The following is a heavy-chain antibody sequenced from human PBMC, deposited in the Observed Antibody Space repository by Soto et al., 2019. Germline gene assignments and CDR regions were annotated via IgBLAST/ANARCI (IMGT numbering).Heavy chain of an antibody. D-gene: IGHD3-22*01. CDR2: ISYDGSNK. Sequence: GGSLRLSCAASGFTFSSYGMHWVRQAPGKGLEWVAVISYDGSNKYYADSVKGRFTISRDNSKNTLFLQMNSLRPEDTAVYCCAKLRGTSTYDSSGYPIDYWGQGTLVTVSS. CDR3: AKLRGTSTYDSSGYPIDY. CDR1: GFTFSSYG. V-gene: IGHV3-30*18. J-gene: IGHJ4*02.